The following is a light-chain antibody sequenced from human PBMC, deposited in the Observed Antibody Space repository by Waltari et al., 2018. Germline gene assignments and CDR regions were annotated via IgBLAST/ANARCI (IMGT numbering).Light chain of an antibody. V-gene: IGKV1-12*01. CDR2: AAS. CDR3: QQTYSFPLT. Sequence: DIQMTQSPSSVSASVGERVTLSCRASQDIGRWLALYQQKPGEDPKLLSYAASSYKSGVPSRFSGSGSGTDFTLTISSLQPEDLATYFCQQTYSFPLTFGGGTKVEIK. CDR1: QDIGRW. J-gene: IGKJ4*01.